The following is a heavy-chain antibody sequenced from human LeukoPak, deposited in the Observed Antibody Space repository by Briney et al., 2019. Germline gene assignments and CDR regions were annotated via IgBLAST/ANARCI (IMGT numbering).Heavy chain of an antibody. Sequence: SQTLSLTCVISGDSVSGSNGAWNWIRQSPSRGLEWLGRTYYRSKWYYAYAVSVKSRITINPDTSKNQFSLKLSSVTAADTAVYYCARLPDAFDIWGQGTMVTVSS. V-gene: IGHV6-1*01. CDR2: TYYRSKWYY. CDR1: GDSVSGSNGA. J-gene: IGHJ3*02. CDR3: ARLPDAFDI.